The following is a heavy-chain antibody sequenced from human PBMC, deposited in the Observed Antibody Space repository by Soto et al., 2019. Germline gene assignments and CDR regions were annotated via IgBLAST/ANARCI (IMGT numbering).Heavy chain of an antibody. D-gene: IGHD6-6*01. CDR1: GYTFTSYD. J-gene: IGHJ4*02. Sequence: ASVKVSCKASGYTFTSYDINWVRQATGQGLEWMGWMNPNSGNTGYAQKFQGRVTMTRNTSISTAYMELSSLRSEDTAVYYCARGGLIAAEFVYWGKGTLVTVSS. V-gene: IGHV1-8*01. CDR3: ARGGLIAAEFVY. CDR2: MNPNSGNT.